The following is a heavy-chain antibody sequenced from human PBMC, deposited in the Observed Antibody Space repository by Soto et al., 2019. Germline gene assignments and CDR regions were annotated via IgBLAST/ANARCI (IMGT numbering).Heavy chain of an antibody. Sequence: EEQLVESGGGVVRPGGSLRLSCAASGFTFDDYAMSWVRQAPGKGLEWVSGINWNGGSTGYADSVQGRFTISRDNAKNSRDLQLNSLRAEETPLYHCARVKTPKHYYYYYYYMDVWGKGTTVTVSS. V-gene: IGHV3-20*01. CDR3: ARVKTPKHYYYYYYYMDV. CDR1: GFTFDDYA. CDR2: INWNGGST. J-gene: IGHJ6*03.